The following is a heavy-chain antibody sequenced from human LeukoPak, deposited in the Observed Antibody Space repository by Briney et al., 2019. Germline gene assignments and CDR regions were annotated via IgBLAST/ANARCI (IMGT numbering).Heavy chain of an antibody. V-gene: IGHV1-2*02. Sequence: GASEKVSCKASGYTFTGYYIHWVRQAPGQGLEWMGWINPDSGGTNFPQKFQGRVTMTRDTSISTAYMELSRLRSDDTAVYHCARGDSYGYTSGFDYWGQGTLVTVSS. CDR2: INPDSGGT. J-gene: IGHJ4*02. D-gene: IGHD5-18*01. CDR1: GYTFTGYY. CDR3: ARGDSYGYTSGFDY.